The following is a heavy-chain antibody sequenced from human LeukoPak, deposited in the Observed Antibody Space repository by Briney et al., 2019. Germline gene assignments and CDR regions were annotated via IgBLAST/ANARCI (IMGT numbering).Heavy chain of an antibody. V-gene: IGHV5-51*01. CDR2: IYPGDSDT. D-gene: IGHD6-6*01. CDR1: GYSFTSYW. Sequence: GESLKISCKGSGYSFTSYWIGWVRQMPGKDLEWMGIIYPGDSDTRYGPSFQGQVTISADKSINTAFVQWSSLKASDTAIYYCARRTPEYTNRWYFDLWGRGTLVTVSS. J-gene: IGHJ2*01. CDR3: ARRTPEYTNRWYFDL.